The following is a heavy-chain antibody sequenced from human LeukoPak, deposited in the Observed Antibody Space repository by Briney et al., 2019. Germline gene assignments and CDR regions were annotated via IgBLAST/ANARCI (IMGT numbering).Heavy chain of an antibody. CDR2: ISYDGSNK. D-gene: IGHD1-26*01. V-gene: IGHV3-30*04. J-gene: IGHJ4*02. CDR1: GFTFGTFT. CDR3: AKAGGVVGATRVFDY. Sequence: GGSLRLSCAASGFTFGTFTMHWVRQAPGKGLEWVAVISYDGSNKYYADSVKGRFTISRDNSKNTLYLQMNSLRAEDTAVYYCAKAGGVVGATRVFDYWGQGTLVTVSS.